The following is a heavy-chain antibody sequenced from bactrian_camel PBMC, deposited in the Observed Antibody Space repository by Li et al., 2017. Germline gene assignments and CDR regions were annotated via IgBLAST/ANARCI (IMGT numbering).Heavy chain of an antibody. CDR3: AAGLLADHGL. CDR1: GFNFREEH. V-gene: IGHV3S40*01. J-gene: IGHJ6*01. Sequence: DVQLVESGGGSVQSGGSLRLSCAASGFNFREEHMSWVRQAPGKGLEWVSGINSDGTNAYYRDSLKGRFAISRDNAKNTMYLQMVGLKTEDMAVYYCAAGLLADHGLLGPGDPGHRL. D-gene: IGHD3*01. CDR2: INSDGTNA.